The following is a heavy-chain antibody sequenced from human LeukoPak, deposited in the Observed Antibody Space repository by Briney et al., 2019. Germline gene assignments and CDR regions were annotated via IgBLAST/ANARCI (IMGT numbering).Heavy chain of an antibody. CDR1: GFSISTTEMR. Sequence: SVPALVKPTQTLTLTCTFSGFSISTTEMRVSWIRQPSGKALKWFARLDWRGDKFYSTSLKTRLTISKDTSKNQVVLTMTNMDPLDTATYYCARPHGSSGWYYLDYWGQGILVTVSS. CDR3: ARPHGSSGWYYLDY. J-gene: IGHJ4*02. D-gene: IGHD6-19*01. CDR2: LDWRGDK. V-gene: IGHV2-70*04.